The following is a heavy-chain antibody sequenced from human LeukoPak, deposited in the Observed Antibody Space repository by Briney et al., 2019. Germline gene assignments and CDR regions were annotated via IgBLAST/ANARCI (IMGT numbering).Heavy chain of an antibody. J-gene: IGHJ4*02. Sequence: ASVKVSCKGSLISFTSYGISWVRQAPGQGLEWMGWISGYNSNGDFAQKLQDRVTMTTDTSTSTAYMELRSLRSDDTAVYYCARDPSGYDLFDYWGQGTLVTVSS. CDR1: LISFTSYG. CDR2: ISGYNSNG. CDR3: ARDPSGYDLFDY. D-gene: IGHD5-12*01. V-gene: IGHV1-18*01.